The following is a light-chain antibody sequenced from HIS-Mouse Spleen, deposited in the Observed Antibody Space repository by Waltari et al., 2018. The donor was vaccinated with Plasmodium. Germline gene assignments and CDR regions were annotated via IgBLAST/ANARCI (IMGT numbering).Light chain of an antibody. CDR1: SSNIGSNT. CDR3: AAWDDSLNGVV. J-gene: IGLJ2*01. Sequence: QSVLTQPPSASGTPGPRVHISCSGSSSNIGSNTVNWYQQLPGTAPKLLIYSNNQRPSGVPDRFSGSKSGTSASLAISGLQSEDEADYYCAAWDDSLNGVVFGGGTKLTVL. V-gene: IGLV1-44*01. CDR2: SNN.